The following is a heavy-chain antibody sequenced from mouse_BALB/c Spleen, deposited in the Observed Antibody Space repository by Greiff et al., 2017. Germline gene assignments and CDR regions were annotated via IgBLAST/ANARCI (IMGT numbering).Heavy chain of an antibody. CDR1: GYTFTSYW. CDR2: IDPSDSYT. J-gene: IGHJ3*01. V-gene: IGHV1S127*01. Sequence: QVQLKQPGAELVKPGASVKMSCKASGYTFTSYWMHWVKQRPGQGLEWIGVIDPSDSYTSYNQKFKGKATLTVDTSSSTAYMQLSSLTSEDSAVYYCTREAYWGQGTLVTVSA. CDR3: TREAY.